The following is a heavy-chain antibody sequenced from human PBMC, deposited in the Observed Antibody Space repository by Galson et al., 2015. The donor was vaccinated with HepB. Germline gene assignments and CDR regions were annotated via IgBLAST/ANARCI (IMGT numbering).Heavy chain of an antibody. CDR1: GYSFSDYY. J-gene: IGHJ3*01. CDR3: ARVRTPGDYAGGFDV. D-gene: IGHD4-17*01. V-gene: IGHV1-2*02. CDR2: INPYGGGT. Sequence: SVKVSCKASGYSFSDYYIHWVRQAPGQGLEWMGWINPYGGGTNYAQKSRGRVTMTRDTSIKTVYMELMRLRSDDTATYFCARVRTPGDYAGGFDVWGQGTKVTVSS.